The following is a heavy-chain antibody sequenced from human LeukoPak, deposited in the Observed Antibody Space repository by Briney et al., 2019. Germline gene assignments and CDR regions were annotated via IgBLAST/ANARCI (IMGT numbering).Heavy chain of an antibody. CDR2: IYSDDRA. CDR1: GFTVNRNV. J-gene: IGHJ6*03. Sequence: VQPRGTLRLSCVPSGFTVNRNVMSWVRQAPGKGLEWVSLIYSDDRAFYADSVKGRFTISRNKSRNTLFLQMSSLKPEDTAIYYCARDLAGFEEPRYYYYMDVWGKGTPVTVSS. D-gene: IGHD3-9*01. V-gene: IGHV3-66*01. CDR3: ARDLAGFEEPRYYYYMDV.